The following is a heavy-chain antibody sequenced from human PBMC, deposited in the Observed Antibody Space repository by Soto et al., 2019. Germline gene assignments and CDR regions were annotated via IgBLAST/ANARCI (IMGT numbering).Heavy chain of an antibody. J-gene: IGHJ6*02. Sequence: EVPLVEFGGGLVKPGGSLRLSCAASGFTFSSYSMNWVRQAPGKGLEWVSSISSSSSYIYYADSVKGRFTISRDNAKNSLYLQMNSLRAEDTAVYYCARDYANTGTDNGMDVWGQGTTVTVSS. V-gene: IGHV3-21*01. CDR1: GFTFSSYS. D-gene: IGHD5-18*01. CDR3: ARDYANTGTDNGMDV. CDR2: ISSSSSYI.